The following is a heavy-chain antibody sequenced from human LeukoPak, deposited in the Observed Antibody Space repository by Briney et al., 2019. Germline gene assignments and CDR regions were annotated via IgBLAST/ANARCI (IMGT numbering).Heavy chain of an antibody. J-gene: IGHJ4*02. CDR3: VRDTGSGWDFDY. V-gene: IGHV3-43*02. D-gene: IGHD6-19*01. Sequence: GGSLRLSCAASGFTLNAYATHWVRQAPGKGLEWVSLVKGDGVTTDYANSVKGRFTVSRDNSKNSLYLQMSNLRTEDTALYYCVRDTGSGWDFDYWGQGTLVTVSS. CDR2: VKGDGVTT. CDR1: GFTLNAYA.